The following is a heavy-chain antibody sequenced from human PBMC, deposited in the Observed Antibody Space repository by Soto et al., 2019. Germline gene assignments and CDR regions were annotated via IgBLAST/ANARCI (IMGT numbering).Heavy chain of an antibody. CDR1: GFTFSSYV. CDR2: IWYDGSNK. Sequence: PGGSLRLSCAASGFTFSSYVMHWVRQAPGKGLEWVAVIWYDGSNKYYADSVKGRFTISRDNSKNTLYLQMNSLRAEDTAVYYCARERKRNYYDSSGYYSLDYWGQGTLVTVSS. CDR3: ARERKRNYYDSSGYYSLDY. D-gene: IGHD3-22*01. V-gene: IGHV3-33*01. J-gene: IGHJ4*02.